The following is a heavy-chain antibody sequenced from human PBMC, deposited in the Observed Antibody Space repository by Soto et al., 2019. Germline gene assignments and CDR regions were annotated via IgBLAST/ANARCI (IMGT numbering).Heavy chain of an antibody. CDR1: GFTFSTYG. CDR3: AKDFKVSGSHYGTLNYYYGMDV. J-gene: IGHJ6*02. V-gene: IGHV3-30*18. Sequence: GGSLRLSCAASGFTFSTYGMQWVRQAPGKGLEWVAVISYDGYLKYYVDAVKGRFTVARDNSKNTLFLEMNSLRVEDTAVYFCAKDFKVSGSHYGTLNYYYGMDVWGQGTTVTVSS. D-gene: IGHD3-10*01. CDR2: ISYDGYLK.